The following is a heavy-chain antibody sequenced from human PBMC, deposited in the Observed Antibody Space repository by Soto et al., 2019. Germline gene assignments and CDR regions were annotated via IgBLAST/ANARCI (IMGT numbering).Heavy chain of an antibody. CDR3: ARGDILTGYYRIDD. V-gene: IGHV4-59*01. Sequence: WETLSLTCTVSGGSISSYYWSWIRQPPGKGLEWIGYIYYSGSTNYNPSLKSRVTISVDTSKNQFSLKLSSVTTADTAVYYCARGDILTGYYRIDDWGQGTLVTVSS. D-gene: IGHD3-9*01. J-gene: IGHJ4*02. CDR1: GGSISSYY. CDR2: IYYSGST.